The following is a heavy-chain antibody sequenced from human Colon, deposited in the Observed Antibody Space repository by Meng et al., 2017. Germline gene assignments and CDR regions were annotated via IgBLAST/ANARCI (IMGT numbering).Heavy chain of an antibody. Sequence: GGSLRLSCAASGFTFGDYAMHWVRQAPGKGLEWVDGISWDSGNIVYADSVKCRFTISRDNAKNTLYLQMNSLTAEDTALYYCAKPNMFRTSFDSWGQGILVTVSS. CDR3: AKPNMFRTSFDS. D-gene: IGHD3/OR15-3a*01. CDR2: ISWDSGNI. V-gene: IGHV3-9*01. CDR1: GFTFGDYA. J-gene: IGHJ4*02.